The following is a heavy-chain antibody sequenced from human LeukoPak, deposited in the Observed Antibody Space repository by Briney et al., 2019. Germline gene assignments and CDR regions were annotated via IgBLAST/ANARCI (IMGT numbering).Heavy chain of an antibody. CDR3: ARVDMTTVTTYGAFDI. V-gene: IGHV1-2*02. CDR1: GYTFTVYD. J-gene: IGHJ3*02. CDR2: INPNSGGT. D-gene: IGHD4-17*01. Sequence: AAVKVSCKASGYTFTVYDMHWVRQAPAQGLEWMGWINPNSGGTNYAQQFQGRVTMTRDTSISTAYMELSRLRSDDTAMYYCARVDMTTVTTYGAFDIWGQGTMVTISS.